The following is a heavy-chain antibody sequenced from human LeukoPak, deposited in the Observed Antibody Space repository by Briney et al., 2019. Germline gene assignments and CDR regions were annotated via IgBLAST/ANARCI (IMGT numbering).Heavy chain of an antibody. Sequence: SVKVSCKASGGTFSNYAISWVRQAPGQGLEWMGGIIPIFGTANYAQKFQGRVTITADKSTSTAYMELSSLRSEDTAVYYCARGGELVGYYYYYMDVWGKGTTVTVSS. CDR1: GGTFSNYA. CDR3: ARGGELVGYYYYYMDV. CDR2: IIPIFGTA. V-gene: IGHV1-69*06. J-gene: IGHJ6*03. D-gene: IGHD1-26*01.